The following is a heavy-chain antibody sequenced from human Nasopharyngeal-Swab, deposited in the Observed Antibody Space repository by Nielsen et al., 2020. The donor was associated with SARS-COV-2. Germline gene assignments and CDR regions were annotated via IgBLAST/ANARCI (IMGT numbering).Heavy chain of an antibody. V-gene: IGHV3-33*01. J-gene: IGHJ4*02. CDR2: IWYDGSNK. D-gene: IGHD3-16*01. CDR3: AGDLGENSSIDY. Sequence: VRQAPGKGLEWVGLIWYDGSNKYYADSVKGRFTISRDSSKNTLYLQMNSLRAEDTAVYYCAGDLGENSSIDYWGQGTLVTVSS.